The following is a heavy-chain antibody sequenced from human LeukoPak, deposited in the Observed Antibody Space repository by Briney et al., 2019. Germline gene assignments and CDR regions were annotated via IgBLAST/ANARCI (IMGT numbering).Heavy chain of an antibody. CDR3: AKAPCSGTWGGWFDP. CDR2: IRYDGSNK. D-gene: IGHD1-26*01. J-gene: IGHJ5*02. Sequence: GGSLRLSCAASGFTFSSYGMHWVRQAPGKGLEWVAFIRYDGSNKYYADSVKGRFTISRDILKNTVYLQMNNLRAEDTAFYYCAKAPCSGTWGGWFDPWGQGTLVTVSS. CDR1: GFTFSSYG. V-gene: IGHV3-30*02.